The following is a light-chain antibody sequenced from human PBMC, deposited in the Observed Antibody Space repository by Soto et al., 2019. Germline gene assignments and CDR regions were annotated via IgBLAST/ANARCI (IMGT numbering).Light chain of an antibody. CDR1: NSNMGRNY. Sequence: QSVLTQTPSASGTPGQSVTISCSGSNSNMGRNYDYWYQQVPGTAPKLLMYRNDVRPSGVPDRFTGSKSGTSASLAISGLRSEDEADYYCAVWDNSLNGVAFGGGTKLTVL. CDR3: AVWDNSLNGVA. CDR2: RND. V-gene: IGLV1-47*01. J-gene: IGLJ2*01.